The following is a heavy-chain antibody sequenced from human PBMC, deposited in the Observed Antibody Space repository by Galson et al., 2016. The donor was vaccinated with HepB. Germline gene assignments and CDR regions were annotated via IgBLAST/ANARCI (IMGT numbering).Heavy chain of an antibody. J-gene: IGHJ4*02. V-gene: IGHV3-15*01. CDR3: ARGLPSERGTTPHDY. Sequence: SLRLSCAASGFTFSKAWMSWVRQAPGKGLEWLGRIKSNTDGGTTDYAAPVKDRFTISRDDSKNSLYLQMNSLRAEDTAVYYCARGLPSERGTTPHDYWGQGTLVTVSS. D-gene: IGHD1-1*01. CDR2: IKSNTDGGTT. CDR1: GFTFSKAW.